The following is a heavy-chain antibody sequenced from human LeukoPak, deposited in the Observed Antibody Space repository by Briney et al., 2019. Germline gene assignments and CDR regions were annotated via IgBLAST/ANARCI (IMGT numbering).Heavy chain of an antibody. Sequence: PSQTLSLTCTVSGGSISSGVYYWSWIRQPAGKGLEWIGRIYTSGSTNYNPSLKSRVTISVDTSKNQFSLKLSSVTAADTAVYYCARDYDFWSGDMDVWGKGTTVTVSS. D-gene: IGHD3-3*01. V-gene: IGHV4-61*02. CDR2: IYTSGST. CDR3: ARDYDFWSGDMDV. CDR1: GGSISSGVYY. J-gene: IGHJ6*03.